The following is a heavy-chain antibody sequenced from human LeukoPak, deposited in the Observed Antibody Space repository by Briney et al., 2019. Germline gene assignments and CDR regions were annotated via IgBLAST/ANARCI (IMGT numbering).Heavy chain of an antibody. J-gene: IGHJ6*02. V-gene: IGHV3-43*02. CDR3: AKDINTPLGKLSPDV. D-gene: IGHD3-10*01. Sequence: GGSLRLSCAASGFTFDDYAMHWVRQAPGKGLEWVSLISGDGGSTYYADSVKGRFTISRDNSKNSLYLQMNSLRTEDTALYYCAKDINTPLGKLSPDVWGQGTTVTVSS. CDR1: GFTFDDYA. CDR2: ISGDGGST.